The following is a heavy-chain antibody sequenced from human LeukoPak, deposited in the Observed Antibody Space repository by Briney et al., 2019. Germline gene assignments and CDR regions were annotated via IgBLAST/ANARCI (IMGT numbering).Heavy chain of an antibody. CDR1: AWSFSGYY. CDR3: ARTWIQAPFDY. Sequence: PSETLSLTCAVYAWSFSGYYWSWIRQPPGKGLEWIGEINHSGSTNYNPSLKSRVTISVDTSKNQFSLKLSSVTAADTAVYYCARTWIQAPFDYWGQGTLVTVSS. CDR2: INHSGST. D-gene: IGHD5-18*01. V-gene: IGHV4-34*01. J-gene: IGHJ4*02.